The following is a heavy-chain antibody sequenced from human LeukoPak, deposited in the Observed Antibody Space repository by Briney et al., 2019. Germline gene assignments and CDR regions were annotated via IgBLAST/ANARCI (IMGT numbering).Heavy chain of an antibody. J-gene: IGHJ6*03. CDR2: IYYSGST. Sequence: SETLSLTCTVSSGSISSYYWSWIRQPPGKGLEWIGYIYYSGSTNYNPSLKSRVTISVDTSKNQFSLKLSSVTAAVTAVYYRARDPRPYYYDSSGYYYSYYYMDVWGKGTTVTVSS. V-gene: IGHV4-59*01. D-gene: IGHD3-22*01. CDR3: ARDPRPYYYDSSGYYYSYYYMDV. CDR1: SGSISSYY.